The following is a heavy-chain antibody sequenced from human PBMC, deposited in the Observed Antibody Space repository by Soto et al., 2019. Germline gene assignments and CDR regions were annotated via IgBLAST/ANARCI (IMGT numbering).Heavy chain of an antibody. CDR2: IYYRGNA. J-gene: IGHJ4*02. D-gene: IGHD3-9*01. CDR1: DDSINSDKYY. Sequence: SETLSLTCSVSDDSINSDKYYWGWIRQPPGKGMEWIGSIYYRGNAYYNPSLQTRVTISLDKSKSQFSLKLNSVTAAESTVYFCARLEGLATISYYFDFWGPGALVTVSS. V-gene: IGHV4-39*01. CDR3: ARLEGLATISYYFDF.